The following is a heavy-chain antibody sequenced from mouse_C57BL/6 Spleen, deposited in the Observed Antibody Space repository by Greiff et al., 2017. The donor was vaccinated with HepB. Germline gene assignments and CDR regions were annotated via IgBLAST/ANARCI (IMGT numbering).Heavy chain of an antibody. J-gene: IGHJ3*01. Sequence: EVKVEESGGGLVQPGGSMKLSCVASGFTFSNYWMNWVRQSPEKGLEWVAQIRLKSDNYATHYAESVKGRFTISRDDSKSSVYLQMNNLRAEDTGIYYCTGGYYYGLSYWGQGTLVTVSA. D-gene: IGHD1-1*01. V-gene: IGHV6-3*01. CDR3: TGGYYYGLSY. CDR2: IRLKSDNYAT. CDR1: GFTFSNYW.